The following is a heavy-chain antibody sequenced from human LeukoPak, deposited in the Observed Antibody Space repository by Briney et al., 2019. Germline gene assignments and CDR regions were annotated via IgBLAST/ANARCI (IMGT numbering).Heavy chain of an antibody. V-gene: IGHV3-30-3*02. CDR2: ISGDGSNE. J-gene: IGHJ4*02. D-gene: IGHD2-2*01. CDR1: GFTFSSYA. Sequence: GGSLRLSCSTSGFTFSSYAMHWVRQAPGKGLEWVAVISGDGSNEHYADSAKGRFTVSRDNAKSTAYLQMNSLRPEDTAVYYCAKNDPGSSEDWGQGTLVTVSS. CDR3: AKNDPGSSED.